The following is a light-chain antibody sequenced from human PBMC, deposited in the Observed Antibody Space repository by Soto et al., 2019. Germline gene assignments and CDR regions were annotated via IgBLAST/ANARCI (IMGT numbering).Light chain of an antibody. CDR3: SSYTSSSTVV. CDR2: EVG. V-gene: IGLV2-14*01. J-gene: IGLJ1*01. Sequence: QSALTKPASVSGSPGQSITISCTGTSSDVGGYNYVSWYQQYPGKAPKLMIYEVGNRPSGVSNRFSGSKSGNTASLTISGLQSADEAEYYCSSYTSSSTVVFGTGTKITVL. CDR1: SSDVGGYNY.